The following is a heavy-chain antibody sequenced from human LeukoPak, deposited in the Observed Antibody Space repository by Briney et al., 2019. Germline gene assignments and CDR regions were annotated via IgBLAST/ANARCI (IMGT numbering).Heavy chain of an antibody. CDR2: IYSDGNTT. Sequence: GGSLRLSCAAFGFTFSRYWMHWVRQTPGKGLVWVSRIYSDGNTTSYADSVKGRVTISRDNAKNTLYLQMNGLRAEDTAVYYCARDPSYSDGYFDFWGQGTLVTVSS. V-gene: IGHV3-74*01. J-gene: IGHJ4*02. CDR3: ARDPSYSDGYFDF. CDR1: GFTFSRYW. D-gene: IGHD5-18*01.